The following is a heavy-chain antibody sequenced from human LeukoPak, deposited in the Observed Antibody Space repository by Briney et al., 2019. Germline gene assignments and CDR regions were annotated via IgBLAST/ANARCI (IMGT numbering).Heavy chain of an antibody. CDR2: INHSGST. Sequence: PSETLSLTCAVYGGSFSGYYWSWIRQPPGKGLEWIGEINHSGSTNYNPSLKSRVTISVDTSKNQFSLKLSSVTAADTAVYHCARGEISVGGFDYWGQGTLVTVSS. CDR1: GGSFSGYY. CDR3: ARGEISVGGFDY. D-gene: IGHD3-16*01. J-gene: IGHJ4*02. V-gene: IGHV4-34*01.